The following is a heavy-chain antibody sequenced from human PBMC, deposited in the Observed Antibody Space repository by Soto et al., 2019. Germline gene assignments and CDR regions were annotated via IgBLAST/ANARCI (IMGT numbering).Heavy chain of an antibody. D-gene: IGHD3-10*01. V-gene: IGHV2-5*02. CDR1: GFSLSTSGVG. CDR3: AHRRAGTFDY. Sequence: QITLKESGPTLVKPTQTLTLTCTFSGFSLSTSGVGVAWIRQPPGKALEWLALIYWDDDKTYSPSLKSRLTITQDTSKNQVVLTMTNMYPVDTATYYCAHRRAGTFDYWGQGTLVTVSS. J-gene: IGHJ4*02. CDR2: IYWDDDK.